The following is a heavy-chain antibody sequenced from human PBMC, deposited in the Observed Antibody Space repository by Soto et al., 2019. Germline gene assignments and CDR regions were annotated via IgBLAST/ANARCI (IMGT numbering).Heavy chain of an antibody. J-gene: IGHJ5*02. D-gene: IGHD6-13*01. CDR1: GGSISSGGYY. Sequence: SETLSLTCTVSGGSISSGGYYWSWIRQHPGKGLEWIGYIYYSGSTYYNPSLKSRVTISVDTSKNQFSLKLGSVTAADTAVYYCARVVAAAPTTSNWFDPWGQGTLVTVSS. CDR3: ARVVAAAPTTSNWFDP. V-gene: IGHV4-61*08. CDR2: IYYSGST.